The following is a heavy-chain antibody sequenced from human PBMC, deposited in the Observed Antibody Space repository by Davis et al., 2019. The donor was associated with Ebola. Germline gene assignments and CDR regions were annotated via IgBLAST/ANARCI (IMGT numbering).Heavy chain of an antibody. J-gene: IGHJ5*02. Sequence: AASVKVSCKASGYTFAAHYIHWVRQAPGQGLEWMGRINPNFGGKIYAQKFQDRVTMIIDTSINTAYMELDRLRSDDTAVYYCARGHTYGRWDDWFDPWGQGTLVTVSS. D-gene: IGHD5-18*01. CDR1: GYTFAAHY. CDR3: ARGHTYGRWDDWFDP. V-gene: IGHV1-2*06. CDR2: INPNFGGK.